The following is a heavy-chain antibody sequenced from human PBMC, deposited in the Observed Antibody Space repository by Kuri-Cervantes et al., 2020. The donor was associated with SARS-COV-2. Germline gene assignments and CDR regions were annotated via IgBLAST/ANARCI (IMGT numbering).Heavy chain of an antibody. CDR3: ARQMMSSITIFGVVITRNWFDP. D-gene: IGHD3-3*01. CDR1: GGSISSSSYY. V-gene: IGHV4-39*01. CDR2: IYCSGST. J-gene: IGHJ5*02. Sequence: SETLSLTCTVSGGSISSSSYYWGWIRQPPGKGLEWIGSIYCSGSTYYNPSLKSRVTISVDTSKNQFSLKLSSVTAADPAVYYCARQMMSSITIFGVVITRNWFDPWGQGTLVTVSS.